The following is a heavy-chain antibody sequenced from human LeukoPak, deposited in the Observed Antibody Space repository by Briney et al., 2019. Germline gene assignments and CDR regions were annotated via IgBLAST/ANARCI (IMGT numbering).Heavy chain of an antibody. CDR3: AAGLGDTSGYYYVFGLS. J-gene: IGHJ4*02. V-gene: IGHV1-58*01. CDR2: IVVGSGNT. CDR1: GFTFTSSA. Sequence: ASVKVSCKASGFTFTSSAVQWVRQVRGQRLEWIGWIVVGSGNTNYAQKFQERVTITRDMSTSTAYMELSSLRSEDTAVYYCAAGLGDTSGYYYVFGLSWGQGTLVTVSS. D-gene: IGHD3-22*01.